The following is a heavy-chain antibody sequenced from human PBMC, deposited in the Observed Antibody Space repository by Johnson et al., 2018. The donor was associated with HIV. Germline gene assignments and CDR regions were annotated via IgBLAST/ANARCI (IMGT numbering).Heavy chain of an antibody. D-gene: IGHD1-26*01. CDR1: GFTFSSHW. Sequence: VQLVESGGGLVQPGGSRRLSCAASGFTFSSHWMHWVRQAPGKGLVWVSRISNDGSSTNYEASVTGRFTISRDNAENTLYLQLNSLRVEDTAVYYCAKLVGASDAFDIWGQGTMVTVSS. J-gene: IGHJ3*02. CDR2: ISNDGSST. CDR3: AKLVGASDAFDI. V-gene: IGHV3-74*01.